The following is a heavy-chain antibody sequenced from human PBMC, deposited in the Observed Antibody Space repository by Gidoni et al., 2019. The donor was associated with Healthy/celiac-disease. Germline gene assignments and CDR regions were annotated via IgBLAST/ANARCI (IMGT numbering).Heavy chain of an antibody. V-gene: IGHV4-4*07. CDR2: TYTSGST. CDR1: GGSISSYY. J-gene: IGHJ4*02. D-gene: IGHD4-17*01. Sequence: QVQLQESGPGLVKPSETLSLTFPVSGGSISSYYWSWIRPPAGTGLEWIWRTYTSGSTNYNPSLKSRVTMSVDTSKNQFSLKLSSVTAADTAVYYCARDERGKYDYGSFDYWGQGTLVTVSS. CDR3: ARDERGKYDYGSFDY.